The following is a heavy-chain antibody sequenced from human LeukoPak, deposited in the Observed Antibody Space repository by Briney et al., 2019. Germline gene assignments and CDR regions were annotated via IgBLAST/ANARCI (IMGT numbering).Heavy chain of an antibody. CDR3: AREGNVLAARRKRSFDP. D-gene: IGHD6-6*01. J-gene: IGHJ5*02. CDR2: INHSGST. V-gene: IGHV4-34*01. Sequence: KPSETLSLTCAVYGGSFSGYYWSWIRQPPGKGLEWIGEINHSGSTNYNPSPKSRVTISVDTSKNQFSLKLSSVTAADTAVYYCAREGNVLAARRKRSFDPWGQGTLDTVSS. CDR1: GGSFSGYY.